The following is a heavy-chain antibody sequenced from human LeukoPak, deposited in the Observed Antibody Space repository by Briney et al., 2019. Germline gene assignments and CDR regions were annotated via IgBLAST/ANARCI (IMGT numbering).Heavy chain of an antibody. CDR3: ARGSGRITIFGVPY. Sequence: SGGSLRLSGAASGFTFDDYGMSWVRQAPGKGLEWVSGINWNGGSTGYADSVKGRFTISRDNAKNSLYLQMSSLRVEDTAVYYCARGSGRITIFGVPYWGQGTLVTVSS. CDR2: INWNGGST. D-gene: IGHD3-3*01. CDR1: GFTFDDYG. V-gene: IGHV3-20*04. J-gene: IGHJ4*02.